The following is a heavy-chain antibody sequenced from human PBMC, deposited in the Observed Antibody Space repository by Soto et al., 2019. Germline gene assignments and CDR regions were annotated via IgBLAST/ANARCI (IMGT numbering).Heavy chain of an antibody. CDR2: IYYSGST. Sequence: SETLSLTCTVSGGSISGYYWSWIRQPPGKGLEWIGYIYYSGSTNYNPSLKSRVTISVDTSKNQFSLKLSSVTAADTAVYYCARDKGIAARPGWFDPWGQGTLVTVSS. CDR3: ARDKGIAARPGWFDP. D-gene: IGHD6-6*01. J-gene: IGHJ5*02. CDR1: GGSISGYY. V-gene: IGHV4-59*01.